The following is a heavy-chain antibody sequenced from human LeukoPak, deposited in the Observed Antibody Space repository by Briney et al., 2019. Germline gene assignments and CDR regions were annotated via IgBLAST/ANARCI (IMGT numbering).Heavy chain of an antibody. Sequence: GASAKVSCKASGGTFSSYAISWGRHAPGQGLEWMVSIIPILGIANYAQQFQGRVTITADKSTSTAYMELSSLRSEDTAVYYCARGPPYGDYVLPFDYWGQGTLVTVSS. V-gene: IGHV1-69*04. D-gene: IGHD4-17*01. CDR1: GGTFSSYA. CDR3: ARGPPYGDYVLPFDY. J-gene: IGHJ4*02. CDR2: IIPILGIA.